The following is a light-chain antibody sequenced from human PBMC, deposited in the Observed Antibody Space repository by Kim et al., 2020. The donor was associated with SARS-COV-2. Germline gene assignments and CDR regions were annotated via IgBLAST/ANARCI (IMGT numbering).Light chain of an antibody. CDR1: QSINTR. CDR3: QQYNYWPRT. V-gene: IGKV3-15*01. Sequence: VSPGERVTLSGRASQSINTRLAWYQQKPGQSPRLLIYGASTRATDIPVRFSGSGSGTEFTLTISSLQSEDFAVYYCQQYNYWPRTFGQGTKVDIK. J-gene: IGKJ1*01. CDR2: GAS.